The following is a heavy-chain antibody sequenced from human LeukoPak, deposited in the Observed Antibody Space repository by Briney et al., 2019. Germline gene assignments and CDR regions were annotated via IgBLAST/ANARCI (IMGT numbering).Heavy chain of an antibody. CDR1: GYTFTSYY. D-gene: IGHD1-26*01. V-gene: IGHV1-46*01. Sequence: EASVKVSCKASGYTFTSYYMHWVRQAPGQGLEWMGIINPSGGSTSYAQKFQGRVTMTRDMSTSTVYMELSSLRSEDTAVYYCASEWELLRVFIWGQGTLVTVSS. CDR3: ASEWELLRVFI. J-gene: IGHJ4*02. CDR2: INPSGGST.